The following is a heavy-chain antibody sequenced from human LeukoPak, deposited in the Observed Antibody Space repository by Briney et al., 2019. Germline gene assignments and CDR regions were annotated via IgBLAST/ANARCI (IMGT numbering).Heavy chain of an antibody. V-gene: IGHV3-13*01. CDR2: IGTAGDT. J-gene: IGHJ6*03. CDR3: ARGRLLWFGELKGMDV. D-gene: IGHD3-10*01. CDR1: GFTFSSYD. Sequence: PGGSLRLSCAASGFTFSSYDMHWVRQATGKGLGWVSAIGTAGDTYYPGSVKGRFTISRENAKNSLYLQMNSLRAGDTAVYYCARGRLLWFGELKGMDVWGKGTTVTVSS.